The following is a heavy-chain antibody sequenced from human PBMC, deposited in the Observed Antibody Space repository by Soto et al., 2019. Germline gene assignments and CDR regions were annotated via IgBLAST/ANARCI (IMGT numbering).Heavy chain of an antibody. CDR3: ARTSVAQSEDYFDY. CDR2: TSSNNGKT. V-gene: IGHV1-18*01. Sequence: GASVKVSCKTSGYSFTTYCISWVRHAPGQGLEWMGWTSSNNGKTKYAQKFQGRVTMTTDKSTNTVHMELRSLRSGDTAVYYCARTSVAQSEDYFDYWGQGTLVTVSS. J-gene: IGHJ4*02. CDR1: GYSFTTYC. D-gene: IGHD5-12*01.